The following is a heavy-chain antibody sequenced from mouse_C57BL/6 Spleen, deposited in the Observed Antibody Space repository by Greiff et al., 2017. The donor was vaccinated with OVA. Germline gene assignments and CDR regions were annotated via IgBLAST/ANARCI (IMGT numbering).Heavy chain of an antibody. CDR2: ISSGGSYT. CDR3: GNYEGFAY. V-gene: IGHV5-6*01. Sequence: EVMLVESGGDLVKPGGSLKLSCAASGFTFSSYGMSWVRQTPDKRLEWVATISSGGSYTSYPDSVKGRFTISRDNAKNTLYLQMSSLKSEDTAMYYCGNYEGFAYWGQGTLVTVSA. CDR1: GFTFSSYG. J-gene: IGHJ3*01. D-gene: IGHD2-1*01.